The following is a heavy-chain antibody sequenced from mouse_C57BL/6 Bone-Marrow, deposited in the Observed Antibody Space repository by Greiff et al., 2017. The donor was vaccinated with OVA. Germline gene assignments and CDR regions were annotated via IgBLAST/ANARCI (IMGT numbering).Heavy chain of an antibody. CDR1: GYTFTSYW. CDR3: ARGNWAFDY. D-gene: IGHD4-1*01. J-gene: IGHJ2*01. Sequence: QVQLQQSGAELVKPGASVKLSCKASGYTFTSYWMQWVKQRPGQGLEWIGEIDPSDSYTNYNQKFKGKATLTVDTSSSTAYMQLSSLTSEDSAVDYCARGNWAFDYWGQGTTLTVSS. V-gene: IGHV1-50*01. CDR2: IDPSDSYT.